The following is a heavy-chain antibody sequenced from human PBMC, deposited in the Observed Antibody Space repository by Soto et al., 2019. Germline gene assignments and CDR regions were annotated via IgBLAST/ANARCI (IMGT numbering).Heavy chain of an antibody. Sequence: QVQLQESGPGLVKASETVSLTCTVSGGSISRYCWRWIRQPSGKGLEWIGRIYPSGSTNYSPSLKSRVTMSVDTSKNQLSPKLSSVTAADTAVYYCARGEIGNGYGMDVWGQGTTVTVSS. V-gene: IGHV4-4*07. CDR3: ARGEIGNGYGMDV. D-gene: IGHD2-8*01. J-gene: IGHJ6*02. CDR2: IYPSGST. CDR1: GGSISRYC.